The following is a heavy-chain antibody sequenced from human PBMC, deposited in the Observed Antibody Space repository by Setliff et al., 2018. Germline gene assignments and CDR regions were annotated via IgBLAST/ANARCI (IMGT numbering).Heavy chain of an antibody. CDR1: GGSISSSSYY. Sequence: PSETLSLTCTVSGGSISSSSYYWGWIRQPPGKGLEWIGSLKYSGSTYYNPSLKSRVTISVDTSKNQFSLKLTSVTAADTAVYYCARSGDYGSGRLSPWGQGTLVTVSS. CDR3: ARSGDYGSGRLSP. J-gene: IGHJ5*02. CDR2: LKYSGST. V-gene: IGHV4-39*07. D-gene: IGHD3-10*01.